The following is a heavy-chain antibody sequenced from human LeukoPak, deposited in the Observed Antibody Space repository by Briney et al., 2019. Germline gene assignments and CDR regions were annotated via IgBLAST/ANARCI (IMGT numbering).Heavy chain of an antibody. CDR3: ATNQTYQLLCGFIDD. V-gene: IGHV3-23*01. CDR2: ITYSDNRT. CDR1: GFTFSSYA. D-gene: IGHD2-2*01. Sequence: GGPLRLSCVASGFTFSSYAMTWVRQPPGKGPEWVSYITYSDNRTYSAASEKGRFTISSDNYKNILYLQIYSLSADATAVYYVATNQTYQLLCGFIDDWGQGTLVTVSS. J-gene: IGHJ4*02.